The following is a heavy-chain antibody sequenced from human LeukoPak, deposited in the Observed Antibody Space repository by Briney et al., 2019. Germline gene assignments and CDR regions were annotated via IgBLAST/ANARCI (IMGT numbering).Heavy chain of an antibody. Sequence: GGSLRLSCAASGFTFSSYATSWVRQAPGKGLEWVSAISGSGGGTYYADSVKGRFTISKENSQNTLYLQMNSLRAEDTAVYYCAKDRVITSGGVILMFDYWGQGTLVTVSS. J-gene: IGHJ4*02. D-gene: IGHD3-16*01. CDR3: AKDRVITSGGVILMFDY. V-gene: IGHV3-23*01. CDR1: GFTFSSYA. CDR2: ISGSGGGT.